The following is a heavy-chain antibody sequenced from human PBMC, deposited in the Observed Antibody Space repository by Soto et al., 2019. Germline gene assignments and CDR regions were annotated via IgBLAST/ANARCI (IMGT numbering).Heavy chain of an antibody. CDR3: ARYYDSSGYRWGAFDY. J-gene: IGHJ4*02. V-gene: IGHV3-53*02. CDR2: IYSGGST. Sequence: EVQLVETGGGLIQPGGSLRLSCAASGFTVSSNYMSWVRQAPGKGLEWVSVIYSGGSTYYADSVKGRFTISRDNSKNTLYLQINSLRAEDTAVYYCARYYDSSGYRWGAFDYWGQGTLVTVSS. CDR1: GFTVSSNY. D-gene: IGHD3-22*01.